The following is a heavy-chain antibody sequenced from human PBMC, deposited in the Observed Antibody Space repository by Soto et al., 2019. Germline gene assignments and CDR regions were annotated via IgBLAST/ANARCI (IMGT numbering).Heavy chain of an antibody. J-gene: IGHJ5*02. Sequence: ASVKVSCKASGYTFTNNDVSWVRQATGQGREWMGWMKPGSGDTGYAQKFQGRVTMTRDISMATAYMELNSLTSEDTAIYYCARMESFGSLNWFDPWGQGTLVTVSS. CDR2: MKPGSGDT. CDR3: ARMESFGSLNWFDP. D-gene: IGHD5-18*01. CDR1: GYTFTNND. V-gene: IGHV1-8*02.